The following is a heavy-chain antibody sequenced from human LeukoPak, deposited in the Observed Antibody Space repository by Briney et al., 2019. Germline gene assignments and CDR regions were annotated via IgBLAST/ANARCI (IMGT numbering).Heavy chain of an antibody. D-gene: IGHD3-22*01. CDR3: ARGYYYDSSGSNWFDP. CDR1: GYTFTSYD. Sequence: ASVKVSCKASGYTFTSYDINRVRQATGQGLEWMGWMNPNSGNTGYAQKFQGRVTMTRNTSISTAYMELSSLRSEDTAVYYCARGYYYDSSGSNWFDPWGQGTLVTVSS. J-gene: IGHJ5*02. CDR2: MNPNSGNT. V-gene: IGHV1-8*01.